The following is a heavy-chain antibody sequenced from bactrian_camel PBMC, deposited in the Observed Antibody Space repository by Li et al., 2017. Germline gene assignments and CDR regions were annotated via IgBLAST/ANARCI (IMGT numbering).Heavy chain of an antibody. V-gene: IGHV3S40*01. CDR1: GFTFNTWA. Sequence: VQLVESGRGLVQPGGSLRLACAASGFTFNTWAMTWVRQAPGKGLEWVSSIYTGGGSTYYADSVKGRFAISQDHAKKTVYLQMNSLKLEDTAMYYCKADLGAENLDYDVDRFGCVKTYWGQGTQVTVS. CDR2: IYTGGGST. J-gene: IGHJ4*01. D-gene: IGHD4*01. CDR3: KADLGAENLDYDVDRFGCVKTY.